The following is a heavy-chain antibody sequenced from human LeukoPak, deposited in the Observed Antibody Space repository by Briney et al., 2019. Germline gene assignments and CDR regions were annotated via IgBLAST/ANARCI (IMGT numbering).Heavy chain of an antibody. D-gene: IGHD5-18*01. Sequence: PGGSLRLSCAASGFTFSSYGMHWVRQAPGKGLEWVAVISYDGGNTYYADSVKGRFTISRDNSKNTLYLQMNSLRTEDTAVYYCATDTAPDYWGQGTLVTVSS. CDR3: ATDTAPDY. J-gene: IGHJ4*02. CDR1: GFTFSSYG. CDR2: ISYDGGNT. V-gene: IGHV3-30*03.